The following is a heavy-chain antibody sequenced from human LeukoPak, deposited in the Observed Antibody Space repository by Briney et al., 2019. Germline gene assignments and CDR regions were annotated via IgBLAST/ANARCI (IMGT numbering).Heavy chain of an antibody. CDR1: GGSFSGYY. J-gene: IGHJ4*02. D-gene: IGHD3-16*02. Sequence: PSETLSLTCAVYGGSFSGYYWSWIRQPPGKGLEWIGEINHSGRTNYNPSLKSRVTISVDTSKNKFSLKLSSVTAADTDVYSCARSGRYDYVWGSYRYLFDYCGQGTLVTVSS. CDR3: ARSGRYDYVWGSYRYLFDY. CDR2: INHSGRT. V-gene: IGHV4-34*01.